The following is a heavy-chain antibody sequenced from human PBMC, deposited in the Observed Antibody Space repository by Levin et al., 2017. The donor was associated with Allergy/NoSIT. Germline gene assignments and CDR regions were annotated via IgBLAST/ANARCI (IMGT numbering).Heavy chain of an antibody. CDR1: GDSIRSHNW. Sequence: SCAVSGDSIRSHNWWSWVRQPPGKGLEWIGEIFHSEATNYNPSLKSRLTISVDKSRNQFSLRLSSLTAADTAIYYCARVSPLAVAGTYYFDSWGQGTLVTVSS. J-gene: IGHJ4*02. D-gene: IGHD6-19*01. CDR3: ARVSPLAVAGTYYFDS. V-gene: IGHV4-4*02. CDR2: IFHSEAT.